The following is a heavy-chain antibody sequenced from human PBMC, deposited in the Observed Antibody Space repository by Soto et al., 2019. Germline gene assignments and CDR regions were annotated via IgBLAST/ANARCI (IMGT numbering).Heavy chain of an antibody. Sequence: LRLSCAASGFTFSTYWMSWVRQAPGKGLEWVANIKQDGSEKYYVDSVKGRFTISRDNAKNSLYLQMNSLRAEDTAVYYCARDETYYYGSGPVGGQGTLVTVSS. V-gene: IGHV3-7*01. J-gene: IGHJ4*02. D-gene: IGHD3-10*01. CDR3: ARDETYYYGSGPV. CDR2: IKQDGSEK. CDR1: GFTFSTYW.